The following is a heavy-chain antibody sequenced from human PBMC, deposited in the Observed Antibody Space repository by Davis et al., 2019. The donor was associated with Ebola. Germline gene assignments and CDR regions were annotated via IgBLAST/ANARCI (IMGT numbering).Heavy chain of an antibody. J-gene: IGHJ4*02. Sequence: HSQTLSLTCVISGDSVSGGSGAWNWIRQSPSRGLEWLGRTYYNSKWYNDYAVSVNSRIIFSPDTSKNQFSLQLNSVTPEDTAVYYCARFNWGHRNFDYWGQGTLVTVSS. CDR2: TYYNSKWYN. CDR3: ARFNWGHRNFDY. CDR1: GDSVSGGSGA. V-gene: IGHV6-1*01. D-gene: IGHD7-27*01.